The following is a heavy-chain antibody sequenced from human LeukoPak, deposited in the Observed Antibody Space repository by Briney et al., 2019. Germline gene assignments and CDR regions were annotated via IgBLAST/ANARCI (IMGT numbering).Heavy chain of an antibody. J-gene: IGHJ4*02. CDR1: SVSITTHY. CDR3: AREVEMARQFDY. Sequence: SETLSLTCSVSSVSITTHYWSWIRQPAGKGLEWIGRISKTGSTNYNPSLKSRVTMSADTSKNQLSLKLTSVTAADTAVYYCAREVEMARQFDYWGQGTPVTVSS. D-gene: IGHD5-24*01. V-gene: IGHV4-4*07. CDR2: ISKTGST.